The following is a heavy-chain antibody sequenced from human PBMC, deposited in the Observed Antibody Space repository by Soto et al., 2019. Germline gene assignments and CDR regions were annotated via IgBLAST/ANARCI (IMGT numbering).Heavy chain of an antibody. J-gene: IGHJ3*02. CDR2: IYYSGST. CDR3: ARRPVGQRVMGAFDI. Sequence: SETLSLTCTVSGGSISSYYWSWIRQPPGKGLEWIGYIYYSGSTNYNPSLKSRVTISVDTSKNQFSLKLSSVTAADTAVHYCARRPVGQRVMGAFDIWGQGTMVTVSS. D-gene: IGHD6-25*01. CDR1: GGSISSYY. V-gene: IGHV4-59*01.